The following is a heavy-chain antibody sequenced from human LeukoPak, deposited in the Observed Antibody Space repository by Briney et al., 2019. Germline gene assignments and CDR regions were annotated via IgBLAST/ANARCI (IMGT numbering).Heavy chain of an antibody. D-gene: IGHD3-22*01. J-gene: IGHJ4*02. Sequence: GGSLRLSYAASGFTFSSYSMNWVRQAPGKGLEWVSSISSSSSYIYYADSVKGRFTISRDNAKNSLYLQMNSLRAEDTAVYYCARRASSGYYYTPFDYWGQGTLVTVSS. V-gene: IGHV3-21*01. CDR2: ISSSSSYI. CDR3: ARRASSGYYYTPFDY. CDR1: GFTFSSYS.